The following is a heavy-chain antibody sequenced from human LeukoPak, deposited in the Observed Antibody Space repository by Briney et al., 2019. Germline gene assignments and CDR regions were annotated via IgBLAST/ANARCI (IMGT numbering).Heavy chain of an antibody. CDR1: GFTFSDHY. CDR3: ARGLAGSGSGMFDY. J-gene: IGHJ4*02. V-gene: IGHV3-21*01. Sequence: PGGSLRLSCTASGFTFSDHYMDWVRQAPGKGLEWFSSISSSSTYIYYADSVEGRFTISRDNAKNSLYLQMNNLRAEDTAVYYCARGLAGSGSGMFDYWGQGTLVTVSS. D-gene: IGHD3-10*01. CDR2: ISSSSTYI.